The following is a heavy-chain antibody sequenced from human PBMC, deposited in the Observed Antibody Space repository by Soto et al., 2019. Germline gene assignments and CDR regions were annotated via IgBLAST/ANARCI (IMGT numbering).Heavy chain of an antibody. V-gene: IGHV4-30-2*01. CDR2: INHLETT. J-gene: IGHJ4*02. CDR3: ARGGGSDSFDY. CDR1: GASITFGGYS. D-gene: IGHD1-26*01. Sequence: SETLSLTCTVSGASITFGGYSWSWIRQTPGKGLGWIGYINHLETTFYNPSFESRLTLSIDRAKNQFSLKLHSMSAADRAVYFCARGGGSDSFDYWGQGILVTVSS.